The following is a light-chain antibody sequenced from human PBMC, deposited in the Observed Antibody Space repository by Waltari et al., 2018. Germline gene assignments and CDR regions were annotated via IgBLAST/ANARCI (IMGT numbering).Light chain of an antibody. CDR1: SSDIGDSNY. J-gene: IGLJ1*01. CDR2: DVT. CDR3: CSYAGGFVYV. V-gene: IGLV2-11*01. Sequence: QSALTQPRSVSVSPGQSVAISCTGTSSDIGDSNYFSWYQQHPGKPPKLMIYDVTKRPSGVPDRFAGSKSGNTASLTISGLQAEDEADYYCCSYAGGFVYVFGTGTKVTVL.